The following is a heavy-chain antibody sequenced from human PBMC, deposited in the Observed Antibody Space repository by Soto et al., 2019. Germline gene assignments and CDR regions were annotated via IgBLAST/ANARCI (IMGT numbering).Heavy chain of an antibody. CDR3: AREGLTGTIGLYYYYGMDV. CDR2: IYYSGST. Sequence: QVQLQESGPGLVKPSETLSLTCTVSGGSISSYYWSWIRQPPGKGLEWIGYIYYSGSTNYNPPLKSRVTISVDTSKKQFSLKLSSVTAADTAVYYCAREGLTGTIGLYYYYGMDVWGQRTTVTVSS. J-gene: IGHJ6*02. V-gene: IGHV4-59*01. D-gene: IGHD1-7*01. CDR1: GGSISSYY.